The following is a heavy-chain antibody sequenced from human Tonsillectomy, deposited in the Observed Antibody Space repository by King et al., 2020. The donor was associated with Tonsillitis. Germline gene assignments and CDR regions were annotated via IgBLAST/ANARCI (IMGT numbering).Heavy chain of an antibody. V-gene: IGHV1-2*02. J-gene: IGHJ4*02. Sequence: VQLVESGAEVKKPGASVKVSCKASGYTFTDYYMHWVRQAPGQGLEWMGWINPNSGGTNYAQKFQGRVTMTRDTSISTAYMELSRLRSDDTAVYFCARVSQTLVRGEGDFDYWGQGTLVTVSS. CDR1: GYTFTDYY. D-gene: IGHD3-10*01. CDR2: INPNSGGT. CDR3: ARVSQTLVRGEGDFDY.